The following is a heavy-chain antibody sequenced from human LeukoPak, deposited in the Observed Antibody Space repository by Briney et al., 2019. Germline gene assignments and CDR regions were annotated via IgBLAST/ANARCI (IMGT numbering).Heavy chain of an antibody. D-gene: IGHD3-22*01. V-gene: IGHV4-61*01. Sequence: PSETLSLTCTVSGGSTSSSTYYWSWIRQPPGKGLEWIGYIYYSGSTNYNPSLKSRVTISVDTSKNQFSLKLSSVTAADTAVYYCARGRQLKYYYDSSGYYPPFFDYWGQRTLVTVSS. CDR2: IYYSGST. CDR1: GGSTSSSTYY. J-gene: IGHJ4*02. CDR3: ARGRQLKYYYDSSGYYPPFFDY.